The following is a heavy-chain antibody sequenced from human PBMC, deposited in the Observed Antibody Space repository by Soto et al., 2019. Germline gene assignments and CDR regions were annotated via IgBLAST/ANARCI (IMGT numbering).Heavy chain of an antibody. CDR1: GGSISSYY. D-gene: IGHD4-4*01. J-gene: IGHJ6*02. CDR3: ARGNSHYYYGMDV. CDR2: IYYSGST. Sequence: LSLTCTVSGGSISSYYWSWIRQPPGKGLEWIGYIYYSGSTNYNPSLKSRVTISVDTSKNQFSLKLSSVTAADTAVYYCARGNSHYYYGMDVWGQAIMVTGSS. V-gene: IGHV4-59*08.